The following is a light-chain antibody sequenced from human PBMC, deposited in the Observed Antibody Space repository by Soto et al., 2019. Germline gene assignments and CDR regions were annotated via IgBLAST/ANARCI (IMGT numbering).Light chain of an antibody. CDR3: MQGKHWPWLP. Sequence: DVVMTQSPLSLPVTLGQPASMSCRSSQSLVYSDGNTYLNWFQQRPGQSPRRLIYKVSNRDSGVPDRISGSGSSTDFTLKISRVEAEDVGVYYCMQGKHWPWLPLGQGTRMESK. CDR2: KVS. J-gene: IGKJ5*01. CDR1: QSLVYSDGNTY. V-gene: IGKV2-30*01.